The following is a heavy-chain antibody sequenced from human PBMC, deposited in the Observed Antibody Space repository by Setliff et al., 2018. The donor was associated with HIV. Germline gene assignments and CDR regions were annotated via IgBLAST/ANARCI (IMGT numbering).Heavy chain of an antibody. J-gene: IGHJ4*02. Sequence: SVKVSCKASGDTFSTFAIIWVRQAPGQGLEWMGGIIPKSNTPDYAQIFKGRLMITADESTSTAHMELVGLTSEDTAVYYCARGSPIVWFGEFLYPEIDYWGQGSLVTVSS. D-gene: IGHD3-10*01. CDR2: IIPKSNTP. CDR1: GDTFSTFA. V-gene: IGHV1-69*13. CDR3: ARGSPIVWFGEFLYPEIDY.